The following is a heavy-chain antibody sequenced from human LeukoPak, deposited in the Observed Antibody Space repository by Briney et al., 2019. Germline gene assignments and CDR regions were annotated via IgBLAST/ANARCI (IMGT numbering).Heavy chain of an antibody. CDR3: ARSPHNYDFWSGYIAYFDY. CDR2: IYYSGSA. V-gene: IGHV4-39*07. D-gene: IGHD3-3*01. J-gene: IGHJ4*02. CDR1: GGSISSGDYY. Sequence: PSETLSLTCTVSGGSISSGDYYWGWIRQPPGKGLEWIGSIYYSGSAYYNPSLKSRITISADTSKIQFSLKLSSVTAADTAVYYCARSPHNYDFWSGYIAYFDYWGQGTLVTVSS.